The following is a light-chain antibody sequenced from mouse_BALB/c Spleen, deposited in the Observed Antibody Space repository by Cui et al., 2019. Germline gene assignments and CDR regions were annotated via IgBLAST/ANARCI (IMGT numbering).Light chain of an antibody. CDR1: SSVSSSY. CDR2: RTS. CDR3: QQWSGYPYT. V-gene: IGKV4-58*01. J-gene: IGKJ2*01. Sequence: ENVLTQSPAIMAASLGQKVTMTCSASSSVSSSYLHWYQQKSGASPKPLIHRTSNLASGVPARFSGSGSGTSYSLTINSVEAEDDATYYCQQWSGYPYTFGGGTKLEIK.